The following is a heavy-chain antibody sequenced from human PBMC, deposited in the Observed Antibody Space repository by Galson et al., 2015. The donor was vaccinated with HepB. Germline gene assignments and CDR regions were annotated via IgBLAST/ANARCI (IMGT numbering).Heavy chain of an antibody. Sequence: SLRLSCAASGFTFTDYHMSWIRQAPGKGLEWVSYISGSGTTTIFYADSVKGRFTISRDNAKKSLYLQMTSLRAEDTAMFYCARDPSGVWDVEYWGQGTQVTVSS. CDR1: GFTFTDYH. CDR3: ARDPSGVWDVEY. D-gene: IGHD5/OR15-5a*01. CDR2: ISGSGTTTI. V-gene: IGHV3-11*04. J-gene: IGHJ4*02.